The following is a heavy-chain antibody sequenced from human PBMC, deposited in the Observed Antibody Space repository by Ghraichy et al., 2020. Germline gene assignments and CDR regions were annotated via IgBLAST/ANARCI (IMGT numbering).Heavy chain of an antibody. CDR1: GGSFSGYY. CDR2: INHSGST. Sequence: SETLSLTCAVYGGSFSGYYWSWIRQPPGKGLEWIGEINHSGSTNYNPSLKSRVTISVDTSKNQFSLKLSSVTAADTAVYYCASGPSYGGNSRQKGRYFDLWGRGTLVTVSS. V-gene: IGHV4-34*01. J-gene: IGHJ2*01. CDR3: ASGPSYGGNSRQKGRYFDL. D-gene: IGHD4-23*01.